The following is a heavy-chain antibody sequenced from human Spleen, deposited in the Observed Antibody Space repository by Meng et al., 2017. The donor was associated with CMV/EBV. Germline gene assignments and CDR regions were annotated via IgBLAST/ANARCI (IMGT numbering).Heavy chain of an antibody. CDR3: AKDLVAPRGGYYYGMDV. Sequence: GESLKISCAASGFTFSSYAMHWVRQAPGKGLEWVAVISYDGSNKYYADSVKGRFTISRDNSKNTLYLQMNSLRAEDTAVYYCAKDLVAPRGGYYYGMDVWGQGTTVTVSS. CDR2: ISYDGSNK. J-gene: IGHJ6*02. D-gene: IGHD2-2*01. CDR1: GFTFSSYA. V-gene: IGHV3-30*04.